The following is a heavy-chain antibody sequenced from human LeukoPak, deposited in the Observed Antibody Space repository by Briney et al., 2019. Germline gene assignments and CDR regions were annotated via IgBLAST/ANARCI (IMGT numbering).Heavy chain of an antibody. CDR3: AKDAQRGFDYSNSLEY. V-gene: IGHV3-33*03. CDR1: GFTFSHFG. J-gene: IGHJ4*02. D-gene: IGHD4-11*01. CDR2: IWSDGTNQ. Sequence: PGGSLTLSCAASGFTFSHFGFHWVRQAPGKGLEWVAVIWSDGTNQYYGDSVKGRFIIYRDDSHNIVHLQMNSLRVEDTAVYYCAKDAQRGFDYSNSLEYWGQGSLVTVSS.